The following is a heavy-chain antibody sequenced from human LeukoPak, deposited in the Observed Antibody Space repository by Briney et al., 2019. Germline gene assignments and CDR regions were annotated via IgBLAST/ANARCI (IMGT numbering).Heavy chain of an antibody. Sequence: GGSLGLSCAASGFTFRNYVIHWVRQAPGKGLEWVAVTSSDLNVKLYADSVKGRFTISRDNSRSTLYLQMNSLRPEDTAIYYCAGEGYYGSGSPPSLYFDYWGQGTLVTVSS. CDR1: GFTFRNYV. CDR2: TSSDLNVK. V-gene: IGHV3-30-3*01. J-gene: IGHJ4*02. CDR3: AGEGYYGSGSPPSLYFDY. D-gene: IGHD3-10*01.